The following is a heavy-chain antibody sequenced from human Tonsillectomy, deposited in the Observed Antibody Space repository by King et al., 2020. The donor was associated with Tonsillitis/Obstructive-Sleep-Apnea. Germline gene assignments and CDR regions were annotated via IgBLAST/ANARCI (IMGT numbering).Heavy chain of an antibody. V-gene: IGHV3-23*04. J-gene: IGHJ3*02. CDR2: ISCSGGCT. D-gene: IGHD3/OR15-3a*01. CDR1: GFTFSSYA. Sequence: VQLVESGGGLVQPGGSLRLSCAASGFTFSSYAMTWVRQAPGKGLEWVSAISCSGGCTYYADSVKGRFTISRDNSKNTLYLQMNSLRAEDTAVYYCAKVFGLRDAFDIWGQGTMVTVSS. CDR3: AKVFGLRDAFDI.